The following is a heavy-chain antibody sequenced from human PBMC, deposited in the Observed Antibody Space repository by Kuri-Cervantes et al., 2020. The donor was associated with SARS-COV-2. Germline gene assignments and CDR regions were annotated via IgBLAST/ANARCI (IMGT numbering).Heavy chain of an antibody. J-gene: IGHJ5*02. Sequence: GSLRLSCTVSGGSISSSSYYWGWIRQPPGKGLEWIGSIYHSGSTYYNPSLKSRVTISVDTSKNQFSLKLSSVTAADTAVYYCATCLRWQRVFDPWGQGTLVTVSS. V-gene: IGHV4-39*07. CDR3: ATCLRWQRVFDP. CDR2: IYHSGST. CDR1: GGSISSSSYY. D-gene: IGHD6-13*01.